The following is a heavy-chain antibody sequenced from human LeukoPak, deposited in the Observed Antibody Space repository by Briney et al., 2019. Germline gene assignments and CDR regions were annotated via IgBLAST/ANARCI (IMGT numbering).Heavy chain of an antibody. Sequence: PSETLSLTCTVSGGSISSSCWSWIRQPPGKGLEWIGYIYYIGSTNYNPPLKSRVTISVDTSKNQFSLKLTSVTAADTAVYYCAAGEDYWGQGTLVAVSS. CDR2: IYYIGST. CDR1: GGSISSSC. D-gene: IGHD3-16*01. CDR3: AAGEDY. J-gene: IGHJ4*02. V-gene: IGHV4-59*01.